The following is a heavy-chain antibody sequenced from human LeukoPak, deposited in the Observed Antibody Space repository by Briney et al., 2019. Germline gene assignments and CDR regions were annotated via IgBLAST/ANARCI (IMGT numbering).Heavy chain of an antibody. J-gene: IGHJ4*02. Sequence: GESLKISCKGSGYSFTSYWIGWVRQAPGKGLEWVSAISGSGGSTYYADSVKGRFTISRDNSKNTLYLQMNSLRAEDTAVYYCAKDPLATEAVYFDYWGQGTLVTVSS. V-gene: IGHV3-23*01. CDR1: GYSFTSYW. D-gene: IGHD5-12*01. CDR3: AKDPLATEAVYFDY. CDR2: ISGSGGST.